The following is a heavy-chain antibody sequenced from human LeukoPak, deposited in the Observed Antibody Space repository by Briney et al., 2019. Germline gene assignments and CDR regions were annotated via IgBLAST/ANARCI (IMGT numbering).Heavy chain of an antibody. V-gene: IGHV1-69*01. D-gene: IGHD3-22*01. Sequence: SVKVSCKASGGTFSSYAISWVRQAPGQGLEWMGGIIPIFGTANYAQKFQGRVTITADESTSTAYMELSSLRSEDTAVYYCARDQYYYDSSGYYYGVEFDPWGQGTLVTVSS. CDR1: GGTFSSYA. CDR3: ARDQYYYDSSGYYYGVEFDP. CDR2: IIPIFGTA. J-gene: IGHJ5*02.